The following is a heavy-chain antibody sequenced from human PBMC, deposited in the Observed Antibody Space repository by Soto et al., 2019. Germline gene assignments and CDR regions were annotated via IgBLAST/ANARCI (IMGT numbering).Heavy chain of an antibody. CDR1: GFTFSSYA. CDR3: AKVLIGLSYHGRRTDIWGRGYMDD. J-gene: IGHJ6*03. Sequence: GGSLRLSCAASGFTFSSYAMSWVRQAPGKGLEWVSAISGSGGSTYYADSVKGRFTISRDNSKNTLYLQMNSLRAEDTAVYYCAKVLIGLSYHGRRTDIWGRGYMDDWGKGTKVTVSS. V-gene: IGHV3-23*01. D-gene: IGHD3-16*01. CDR2: ISGSGGST.